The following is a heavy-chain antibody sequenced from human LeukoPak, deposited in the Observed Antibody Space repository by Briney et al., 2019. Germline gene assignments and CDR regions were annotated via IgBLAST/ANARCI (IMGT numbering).Heavy chain of an antibody. D-gene: IGHD2/OR15-2a*01. J-gene: IGHJ4*02. CDR3: ARAGLTTWDY. Sequence: PSETLSLTCTVSGGSISSGDYYWSWIRQPPGQGLEWIGYIYYNGSTYYNPSLKSRVTISVDTSKNQFSLKLSSVTAADTAVYYCARAGLTTWDYWGQGTLVTVSS. CDR2: IYYNGST. V-gene: IGHV4-30-4*01. CDR1: GGSISSGDYY.